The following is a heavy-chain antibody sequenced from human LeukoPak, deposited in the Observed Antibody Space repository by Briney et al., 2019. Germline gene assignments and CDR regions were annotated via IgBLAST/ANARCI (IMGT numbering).Heavy chain of an antibody. CDR3: ARGGDGYNYFNY. Sequence: SETLSLTCAVYGGSFSGYYWSWIRQPAGKGLEWIGRIYTSGSTNYNPSLKSRVTMSVGTSKNQFSLKLSSVTAADTAVYYCARGGDGYNYFNYWGQGTLVTVSS. CDR1: GGSFSGYY. J-gene: IGHJ4*02. CDR2: IYTSGST. V-gene: IGHV4-59*10. D-gene: IGHD5-24*01.